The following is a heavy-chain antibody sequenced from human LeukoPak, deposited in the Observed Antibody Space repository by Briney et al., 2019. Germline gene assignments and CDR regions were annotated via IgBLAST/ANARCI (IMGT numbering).Heavy chain of an antibody. CDR1: GFTFSSYA. V-gene: IGHV3-30*04. CDR3: ARPHDYDFWSGYYC. J-gene: IGHJ4*02. D-gene: IGHD3-3*01. CDR2: ISYDGSNK. Sequence: PGRSLRLSCAASGFTFSSYAMHWVRQAPGKGLEWVAVISYDGSNKYYADSVKGQFTISRDNSKNTLYLQMNSLRAEDTAVYYCARPHDYDFWSGYYCWGQGTLVTVSS.